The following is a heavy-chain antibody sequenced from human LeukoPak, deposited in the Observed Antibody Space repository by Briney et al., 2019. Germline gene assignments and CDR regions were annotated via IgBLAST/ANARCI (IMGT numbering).Heavy chain of an antibody. V-gene: IGHV4-39*07. J-gene: IGHJ6*03. CDR3: ARVPRSYYYYYYMDV. Sequence: SETLSLTCTVSGGSISSSDYYWGWIRQPPGKGLEWIGNIYYSGSTYYNPSLRSRVTMSIDTSKNQFSLKLTSLTAADTAVYYCARVPRSYYYYYYMDVWGKGTTVTVSS. CDR1: GGSISSSDYY. CDR2: IYYSGST.